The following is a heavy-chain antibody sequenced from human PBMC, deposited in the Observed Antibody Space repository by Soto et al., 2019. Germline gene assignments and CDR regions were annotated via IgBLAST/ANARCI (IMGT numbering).Heavy chain of an antibody. D-gene: IGHD3-22*01. CDR3: ARDKENYYDSSGY. CDR1: GGTFSIYS. Sequence: ASVKVSCKASGGTFSIYSISWVRQAPGQGLEWMGGIIPIFGTANYAQKFQGRVTITADESTSTAYMELSSLRSEDTAVYYCARDKENYYDSSGYWGQGALVTVSS. CDR2: IIPIFGTA. J-gene: IGHJ4*02. V-gene: IGHV1-69*13.